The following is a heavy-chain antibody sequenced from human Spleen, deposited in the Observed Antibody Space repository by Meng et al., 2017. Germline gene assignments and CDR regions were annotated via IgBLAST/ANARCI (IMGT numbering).Heavy chain of an antibody. Sequence: GGSLRLSCPASGFTSRSSSMNWVRQAPGKGLEWVSSISSSSSYIYYADAVKGRFTISRDNAKNPLYLQMNSLRAEDTALYYCAREGKSPTSYYGSSGYYFDYWGQGTLVTVSS. CDR2: ISSSSSYI. J-gene: IGHJ4*02. V-gene: IGHV3-21*04. CDR1: GFTSRSSS. CDR3: AREGKSPTSYYGSSGYYFDY. D-gene: IGHD3-22*01.